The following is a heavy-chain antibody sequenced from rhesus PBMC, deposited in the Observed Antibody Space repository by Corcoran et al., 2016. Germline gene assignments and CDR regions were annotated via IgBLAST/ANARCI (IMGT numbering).Heavy chain of an antibody. CDR3: AKDRDAFDF. J-gene: IGHJ3*01. Sequence: EVQLVESGGGLVQPGGSLRLSCAASGFTFSSYSMSWVRQAPGKGLEWVSYISNGGGSTYYADSVKGRFTISRDNSKNTLSLQMNSLRAEDTAVYYCAKDRDAFDFWGQGLRVTVSS. CDR1: GFTFSSYS. CDR2: ISNGGGST. V-gene: IGHV3S5*01.